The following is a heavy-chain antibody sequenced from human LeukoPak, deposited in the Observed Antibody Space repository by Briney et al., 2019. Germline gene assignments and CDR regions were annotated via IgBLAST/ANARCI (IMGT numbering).Heavy chain of an antibody. J-gene: IGHJ5*02. CDR1: GFTFSSYS. V-gene: IGHV3-21*01. CDR2: ISSSSSYI. D-gene: IGHD2-15*01. CDR3: ARDGYCSGGSCHTLFNSYNLFDP. Sequence: GGSLRLSCAASGFTFSSYSMNWVRQAPGKGLEWVSYISSSSSYIYYADSLNCPFTISRDNAKNSLYLQMNSLRAEDTAVYYCARDGYCSGGSCHTLFNSYNLFDPWGQGTLVTVSS.